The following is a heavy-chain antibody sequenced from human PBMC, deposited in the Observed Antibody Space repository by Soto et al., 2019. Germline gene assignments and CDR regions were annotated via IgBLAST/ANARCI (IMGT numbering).Heavy chain of an antibody. CDR2: IYSGGST. J-gene: IGHJ6*02. V-gene: IGHV3-53*01. D-gene: IGHD3-9*01. CDR3: ARESPHYDMLTGYNLYGMDV. CDR1: GFTVSSNY. Sequence: EVQLVESGGGLIQPGGSLRLSCAASGFTVSSNYMSWVRQAPGKGLEWVSVIYSGGSTYYADSVKGRFTISRDNSKNTLYLQMTSLRDEDTAVYYCARESPHYDMLTGYNLYGMDVWGQGTTVTVSS.